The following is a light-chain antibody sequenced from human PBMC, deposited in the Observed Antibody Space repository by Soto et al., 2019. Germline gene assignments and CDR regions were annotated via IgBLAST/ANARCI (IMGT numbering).Light chain of an antibody. CDR3: QKSYSSHKT. J-gene: IGKJ1*01. Sequence: DIQMTQPPSSLSASVGDRVPITFRASQSISRYLNWYQQKPGKAPKILIYAASSLLGGVPSRFSGSGSGKDFTITIRSMQNEDFEIYYCQKSYSSHKTFGKGNTVDIK. V-gene: IGKV1-39*01. CDR1: QSISRY. CDR2: AAS.